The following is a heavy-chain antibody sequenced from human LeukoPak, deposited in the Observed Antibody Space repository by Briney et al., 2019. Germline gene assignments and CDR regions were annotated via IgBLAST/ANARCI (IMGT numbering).Heavy chain of an antibody. CDR3: GRVLGLAVVGGEIEY. CDR1: GFTFSSYS. D-gene: IGHD6-13*01. V-gene: IGHV3-48*02. Sequence: GGSLRLSCAASGFTFSSYSMNWVRQAPGQGLEWVSYISSSVTTIYYADSVKGRFTISRDNAKNSLYLQMNSLRDEEKGVYYCGRVLGLAVVGGEIEYWGQGTLVTVSS. J-gene: IGHJ4*02. CDR2: ISSSVTTI.